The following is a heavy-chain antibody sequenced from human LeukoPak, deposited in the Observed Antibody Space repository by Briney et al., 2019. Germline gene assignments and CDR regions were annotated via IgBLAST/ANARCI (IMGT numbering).Heavy chain of an antibody. CDR3: ARGSSGWYGVSYYGMDV. CDR2: INPNSGGT. D-gene: IGHD6-19*01. V-gene: IGHV1-2*04. Sequence: ASVKVSCKASGYTFTGYYMHWVRQAPGQGLEWMGWINPNSGGTNYAQKFQGWVTMTRDTSISTAYMELSRLRSDDTAVYYCARGSSGWYGVSYYGMDVWGQGTTVTVSS. CDR1: GYTFTGYY. J-gene: IGHJ6*02.